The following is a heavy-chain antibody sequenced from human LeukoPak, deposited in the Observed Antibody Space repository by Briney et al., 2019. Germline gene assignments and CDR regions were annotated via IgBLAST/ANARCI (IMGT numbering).Heavy chain of an antibody. CDR2: IYYSGST. D-gene: IGHD6-25*01. Sequence: SETLSLTCTVSGGSISSFYWSWIRQPPGKGLEWIGYIYYSGSTNYNPSLKSRVTISVDTSKNQFSLKLSSVTAADTAVYYCARGSGNPYLDYWGQGTLVTVSS. V-gene: IGHV4-59*01. CDR1: GGSISSFY. CDR3: ARGSGNPYLDY. J-gene: IGHJ4*02.